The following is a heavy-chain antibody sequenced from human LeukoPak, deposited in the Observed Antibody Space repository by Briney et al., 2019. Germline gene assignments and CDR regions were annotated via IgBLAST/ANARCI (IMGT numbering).Heavy chain of an antibody. Sequence: PSETLSLTCTVSGGSISGSSFYWGCIRQPPGKGLEWIGSIDYSGSTSYNPSLKSRVTISVDTAKNQFSLNLKSMTAADTAVYYCGRHDPVDYWGQGTLATVSS. CDR1: GGSISGSSFY. V-gene: IGHV4-39*01. J-gene: IGHJ4*02. CDR3: GRHDPVDY. CDR2: IDYSGST.